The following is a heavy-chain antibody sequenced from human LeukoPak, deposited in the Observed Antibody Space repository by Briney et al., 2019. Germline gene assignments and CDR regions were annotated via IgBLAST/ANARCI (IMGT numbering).Heavy chain of an antibody. J-gene: IGHJ4*02. CDR1: GYTFTSYY. V-gene: IGHV1-46*01. CDR2: INPSGGST. CDR3: ARDIERDYGGPKYYFDY. D-gene: IGHD4/OR15-4a*01. Sequence: ASVKVSCKASGYTFTSYYIHWVRQAPGQGLEWMGIINPSGGSTSYAQKFQGRVTMTRDTSTSTVYMEPSSLRSEDTAVYYCARDIERDYGGPKYYFDYWGQGTLVTVSS.